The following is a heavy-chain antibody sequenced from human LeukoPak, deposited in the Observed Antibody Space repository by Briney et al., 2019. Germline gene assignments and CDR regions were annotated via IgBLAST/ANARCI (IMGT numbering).Heavy chain of an antibody. Sequence: SETLSLTCTVSGGSVSSGTYYWSWIRQPPGKGLEWIGYIYYSGSTNYSPSLKSRVTISADTSKNQFSLKLTSVTVADMAVYYCARNYGDSLYYFDYWGQGTLVTVSS. CDR1: GGSVSSGTYY. J-gene: IGHJ4*02. CDR3: ARNYGDSLYYFDY. CDR2: IYYSGST. D-gene: IGHD4-17*01. V-gene: IGHV4-61*01.